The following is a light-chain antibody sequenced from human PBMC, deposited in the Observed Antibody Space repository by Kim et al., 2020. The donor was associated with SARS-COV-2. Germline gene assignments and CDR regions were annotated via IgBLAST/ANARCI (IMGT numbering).Light chain of an antibody. Sequence: SSELTQDPAVSVALGQTVKITCRGDSLRNFYASWYQQRPGQAPLLVIYGKNTRPSGIPDRLSGSASGNTASLTITWAQAEDEANYYCSCRDRSSYVVFGGGTQLTVL. V-gene: IGLV3-19*01. CDR3: SCRDRSSYVV. CDR1: SLRNFY. CDR2: GKN. J-gene: IGLJ2*01.